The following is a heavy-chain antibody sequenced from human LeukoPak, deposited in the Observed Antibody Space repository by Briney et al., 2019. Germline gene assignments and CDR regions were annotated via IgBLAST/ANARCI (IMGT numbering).Heavy chain of an antibody. V-gene: IGHV3-21*01. D-gene: IGHD3-10*01. Sequence: GGSLRLSCAASGFTFSSYSMNWVRQAPGKGLEWVSSISSSSSYIYYADSVKGRFTISRDNAKNSLYLRMNSLRAEDTAVYYCAREPRGLLWFGEGIDYWGQGTLVTVSS. J-gene: IGHJ4*02. CDR2: ISSSSSYI. CDR1: GFTFSSYS. CDR3: AREPRGLLWFGEGIDY.